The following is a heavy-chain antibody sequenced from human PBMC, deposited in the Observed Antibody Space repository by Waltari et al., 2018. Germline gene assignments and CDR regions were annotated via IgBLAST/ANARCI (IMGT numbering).Heavy chain of an antibody. V-gene: IGHV3-66*02. J-gene: IGHJ4*02. Sequence: EVQLVESGGGLVQPGGSLRLSCAASGITVGNNYMSWVRQAPGKGLELISLIYSSGSTYYADSVKGRFTISRDNSKNTLYLKMNSRRSEETAVYFCARDPPGVAAAGPGRGWGQGTLVTVSS. CDR2: IYSSGST. CDR3: ARDPPGVAAAGPGRG. CDR1: GITVGNNY. D-gene: IGHD6-25*01.